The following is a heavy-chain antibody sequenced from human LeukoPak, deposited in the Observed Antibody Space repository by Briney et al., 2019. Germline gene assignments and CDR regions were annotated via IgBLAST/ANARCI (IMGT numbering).Heavy chain of an antibody. V-gene: IGHV1-3*01. CDR2: INAGNGNT. D-gene: IGHD3-3*01. CDR1: GYTFTSYG. J-gene: IGHJ5*02. Sequence: ASVKVSCKASGYTFTSYGISWVRQAPGQRLEWMGWINAGNGNTKYSRKFQGRVTITRDTSASTAYMELSSLRSEDTAVYYCARVDFVNWFDPWGQGTLVTVSS. CDR3: ARVDFVNWFDP.